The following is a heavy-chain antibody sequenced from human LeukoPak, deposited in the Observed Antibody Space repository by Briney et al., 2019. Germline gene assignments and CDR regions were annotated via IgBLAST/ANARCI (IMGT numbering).Heavy chain of an antibody. CDR2: ISGSGGSI. Sequence: GGSLRLSCAASGFTFSSYAMSWVRQAPGKGLEGVSTISGSGGSIYYADSVKGRFTISRDNSKNTLYLQMNSLRAEDTAVYYCAKSILMTTVTTYYFDYWGQGTLVTVSS. D-gene: IGHD4-17*01. CDR3: AKSILMTTVTTYYFDY. J-gene: IGHJ4*02. CDR1: GFTFSSYA. V-gene: IGHV3-23*01.